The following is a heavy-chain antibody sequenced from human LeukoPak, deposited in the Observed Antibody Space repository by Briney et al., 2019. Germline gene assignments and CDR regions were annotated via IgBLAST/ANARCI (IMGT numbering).Heavy chain of an antibody. V-gene: IGHV4-34*01. J-gene: IGHJ3*02. CDR1: GGSFSGYY. D-gene: IGHD5-18*01. Sequence: PSETLSLTSAVYGGSFSGYYWSWIRQSPGKGLEWIGEINHSGSSNNKLSRKSRVTMSVDTSKNQFFLKLTSVTAADTAVYYCARGRAMVTDAFDIWGQGTMVTVSS. CDR3: ARGRAMVTDAFDI. CDR2: INHSGSS.